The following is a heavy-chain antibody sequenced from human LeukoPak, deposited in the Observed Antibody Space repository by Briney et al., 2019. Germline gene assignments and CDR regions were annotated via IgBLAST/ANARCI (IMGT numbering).Heavy chain of an antibody. CDR2: IANSGPTV. CDR3: ARDLGYLGGYYYYDYMDV. J-gene: IGHJ6*03. CDR1: GFTFSDYY. V-gene: IGHV3-11*01. D-gene: IGHD3-16*01. Sequence: PGGSLRLSCAASGFTFSDYYMGWIRQAPGKGLEWVAYIANSGPTVFYIDSVRGRFTISRDNAKNSLYLQMNSLRAEDTAVYYCARDLGYLGGYYYYDYMDVWGRGTTVTISS.